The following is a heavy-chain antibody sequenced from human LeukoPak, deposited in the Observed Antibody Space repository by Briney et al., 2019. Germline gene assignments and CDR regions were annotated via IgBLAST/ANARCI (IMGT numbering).Heavy chain of an antibody. CDR3: ARGPIVGATWEDYLDY. J-gene: IGHJ4*02. V-gene: IGHV3-30-3*01. CDR2: ISYDGSNK. D-gene: IGHD1-26*01. CDR1: GFTFSSYA. Sequence: AGRSLRLSCAASGFTFSSYAMHWVRQAPGKGLEWVAVISYDGSNKYYADSVKGRFTISRDNSKNTLYLQMNSLRAEDTAVYYCARGPIVGATWEDYLDYWGQGTLVTVSS.